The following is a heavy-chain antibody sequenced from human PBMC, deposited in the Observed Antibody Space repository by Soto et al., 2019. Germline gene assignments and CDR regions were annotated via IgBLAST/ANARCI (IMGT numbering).Heavy chain of an antibody. J-gene: IGHJ6*02. V-gene: IGHV1-69*13. CDR1: GGTFSSYA. D-gene: IGHD6-13*01. CDR3: ATRIAAAGKKPYYYYGMDV. CDR2: IIPIFGTA. Sequence: ASVKVSCKASGGTFSSYAISWVRQAPGQGLEWMGGIIPIFGTANYAQKFQGRVTITADESTSTAYMELSSLRSEDTAVYYCATRIAAAGKKPYYYYGMDVWGQGTTVTVS.